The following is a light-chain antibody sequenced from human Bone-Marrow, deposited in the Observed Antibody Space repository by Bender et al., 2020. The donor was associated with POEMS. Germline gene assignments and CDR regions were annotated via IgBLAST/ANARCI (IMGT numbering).Light chain of an antibody. Sequence: SYGLTQPPSVSVSPGHTANITCSGDQLGDQYASWYQLKPGQSPVLVIYEDSKRPSGIPERFSGSNSGNIAPLTISGTQALDEADYYCQAWDTSSVVFGGGTKLAVL. CDR3: QAWDTSSVV. J-gene: IGLJ2*01. V-gene: IGLV3-1*01. CDR1: QLGDQY. CDR2: EDS.